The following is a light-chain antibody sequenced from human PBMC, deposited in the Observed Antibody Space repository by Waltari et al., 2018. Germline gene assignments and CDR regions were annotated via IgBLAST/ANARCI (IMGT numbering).Light chain of an antibody. CDR1: QNINIW. CDR3: QQHNSFPVT. V-gene: IGKV1-5*03. J-gene: IGKJ2*01. Sequence: DIQMTKSPSTLSASVGDSVTITCRASQNINIWLAWYQQKPGEAPSLLMKRASNLKSGVPSRFSGSGSGTEFALTIDSLQPDDFATYYCQQHNSFPVTFGQGTKLEIK. CDR2: RAS.